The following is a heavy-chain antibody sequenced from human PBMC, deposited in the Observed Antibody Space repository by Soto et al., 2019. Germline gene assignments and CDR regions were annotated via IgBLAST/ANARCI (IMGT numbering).Heavy chain of an antibody. CDR3: ARDFVHGDHPEYFQH. CDR2: IYSGGST. Sequence: PGGSLRLSCAASGFTVSSNYMSWVRQAPGKGLEWVSVIYSGGSTYYANSVKGRFTISRDNSKNTLYLQMNSLRAEYTAVYYCARDFVHGDHPEYFQHWGQGTLVTVSS. V-gene: IGHV3-66*01. D-gene: IGHD4-17*01. J-gene: IGHJ1*01. CDR1: GFTVSSNY.